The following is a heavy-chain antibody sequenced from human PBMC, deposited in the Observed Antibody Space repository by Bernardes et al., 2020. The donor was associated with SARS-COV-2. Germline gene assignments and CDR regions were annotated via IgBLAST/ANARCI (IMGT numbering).Heavy chain of an antibody. Sequence: VGSLLLSCAASGFTFRTYSMNWVRQAPGKGLEWVAYISSSGNTIYYADSVKGRFTISRDNVKDSLSLQMNSLRAEDTAVYYCRGVYYFYGMEVWGPGTTVTVS. V-gene: IGHV3-48*01. CDR1: GFTFRTYS. CDR2: ISSSGNTI. CDR3: RGVYYFYGMEV. J-gene: IGHJ6*02.